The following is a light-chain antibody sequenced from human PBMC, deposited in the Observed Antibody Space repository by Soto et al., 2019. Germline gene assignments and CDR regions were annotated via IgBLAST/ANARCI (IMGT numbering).Light chain of an antibody. CDR3: QHSHSTIIT. J-gene: IGKJ5*01. CDR2: ATS. V-gene: IGKV1-39*01. CDR1: ETIKSS. Sequence: DIQMTQSPSSLSASVGDRVTITCRANETIKSSLNWYQQKPGEAPKLLIYATSHLQTGVPSRFSGSGSGTDFTLTISSLQPEDFSTYYCQHSHSTIITCAQGTRLEI.